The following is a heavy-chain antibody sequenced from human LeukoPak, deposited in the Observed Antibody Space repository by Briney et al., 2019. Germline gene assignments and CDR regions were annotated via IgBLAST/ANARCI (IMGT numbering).Heavy chain of an antibody. D-gene: IGHD2-15*01. CDR2: IRSKAYGGTT. J-gene: IGHJ4*02. V-gene: IGHV3-49*04. CDR3: TRTRCSGGSCYFDY. CDR1: GFTFGDYA. Sequence: PGGSLRLSCTASGFTFGDYAMSWVRQAPGKGLEWVGFIRSKAYGGTTEYAASVKGGFTISRDDSKSIAYLQMNSLKTEDTAVYYCTRTRCSGGSCYFDYWGQGTLVTVSS.